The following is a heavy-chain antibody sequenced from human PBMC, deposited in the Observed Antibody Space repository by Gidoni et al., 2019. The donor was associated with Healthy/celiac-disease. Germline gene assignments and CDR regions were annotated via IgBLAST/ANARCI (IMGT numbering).Heavy chain of an antibody. CDR3: AKSIYDSSGYYRYSAFDI. V-gene: IGHV3-23*01. CDR1: GFTFSSYA. D-gene: IGHD3-22*01. Sequence: EVKLLESGGGLVKPGGSLRLSCAASGFTFSSYAMSWVRQSPGKGLAWVSAISGSGGSTYYADSVKGRFTISRDNSKNTLYLQMNSLRAEDTAVYYCAKSIYDSSGYYRYSAFDIWGQGTMVTVSS. J-gene: IGHJ3*02. CDR2: ISGSGGST.